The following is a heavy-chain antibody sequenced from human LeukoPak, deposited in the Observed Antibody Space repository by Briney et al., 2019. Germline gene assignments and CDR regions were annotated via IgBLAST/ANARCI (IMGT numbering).Heavy chain of an antibody. D-gene: IGHD5-24*01. Sequence: ASVKVSCKASGYTFTSYYMHWVRQAPGQGLEWMGIINPSGGSTSYAQKFQGRVTMTRDMSTSTVYMELSSLRSEDTAVYYCARDQRWLQLTFDPWDQGTLVTVSS. J-gene: IGHJ5*02. CDR3: ARDQRWLQLTFDP. CDR1: GYTFTSYY. V-gene: IGHV1-46*01. CDR2: INPSGGST.